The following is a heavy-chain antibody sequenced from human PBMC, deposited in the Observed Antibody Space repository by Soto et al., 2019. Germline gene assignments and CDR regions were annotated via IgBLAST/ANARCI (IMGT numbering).Heavy chain of an antibody. V-gene: IGHV1-69*02. CDR1: GGTFSSYT. CDR2: IIPILGIA. Sequence: ASVKVSCKAAGGTFSSYTISWVRQAPGQGLEWMGRIIPILGIANYAQKFQGRVTITADKSTSTAYMELSSLRSEDTAVYYCAAPSYSGYGPSKIFDIWGQGTMVTVSS. J-gene: IGHJ3*02. D-gene: IGHD5-12*01. CDR3: AAPSYSGYGPSKIFDI.